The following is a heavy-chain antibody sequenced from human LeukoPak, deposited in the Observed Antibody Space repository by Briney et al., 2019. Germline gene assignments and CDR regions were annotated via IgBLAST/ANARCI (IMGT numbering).Heavy chain of an antibody. CDR2: ISSSSTTI. CDR3: AGDTSGYYTDY. D-gene: IGHD3-3*01. Sequence: PGGSLRLSCAASGFTFSSYSMNWVRQAPGKGLEWVSYISSSSTTIYYADSVKGRFTVSRDNAKNSLDLQMNSLRAEDTAVYFCAGDTSGYYTDYWGQGTLVTVSS. CDR1: GFTFSSYS. J-gene: IGHJ4*02. V-gene: IGHV3-48*04.